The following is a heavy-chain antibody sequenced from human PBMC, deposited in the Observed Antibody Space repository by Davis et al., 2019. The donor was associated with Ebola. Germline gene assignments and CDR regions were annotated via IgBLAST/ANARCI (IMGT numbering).Heavy chain of an antibody. CDR2: IDPSDSYT. CDR3: ARRVGYCISTSCPNWFDP. CDR1: GYSFTSYW. D-gene: IGHD2-2*01. Sequence: GESLKISCKGSGYSFTSYWISWVRQMPGKGLEWMGRIDPSDSYTNYSPSFQGHVTISADKSISTAYLQWSSLKASDTAMYYCARRVGYCISTSCPNWFDPWGQGTLVTVSS. V-gene: IGHV5-10-1*01. J-gene: IGHJ5*02.